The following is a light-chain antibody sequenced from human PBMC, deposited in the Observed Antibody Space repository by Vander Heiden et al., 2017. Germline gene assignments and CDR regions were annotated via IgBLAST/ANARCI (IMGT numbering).Light chain of an antibody. V-gene: IGLV3-1*01. CDR2: QDS. Sequence: SYVLTQPPSVSVSPGQTASIHCSGENLGDKHACWYQQKTGQSPVLVIYQDSKRPAGIPERFSGSNSGNTATLTISGTQAMDEADYYCQAWDSSTAGVVFGGGTKLTVL. J-gene: IGLJ2*01. CDR3: QAWDSSTAGVV. CDR1: NLGDKH.